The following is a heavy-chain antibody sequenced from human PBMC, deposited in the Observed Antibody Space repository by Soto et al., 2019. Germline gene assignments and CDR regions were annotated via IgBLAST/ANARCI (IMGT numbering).Heavy chain of an antibody. J-gene: IGHJ4*02. CDR3: ARHYGSGDRLFDY. CDR1: GSTFPSSG. D-gene: IGHD4-17*01. V-gene: IGHV1-18*04. Sequence: AXVTLSCTPSGSTFPSSGISWVRQATGQGLEWMGWISAYNGNTNYAQKLQGRVTMTTDTSTSTAYMELRSLRSDDTAGYYCARHYGSGDRLFDYWGQGTRVTVSP. CDR2: ISAYNGNT.